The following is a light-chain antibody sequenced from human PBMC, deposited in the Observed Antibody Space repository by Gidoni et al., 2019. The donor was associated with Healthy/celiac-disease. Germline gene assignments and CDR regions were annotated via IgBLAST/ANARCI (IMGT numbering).Light chain of an antibody. CDR3: MIWRSSAWV. V-gene: IGLV5-45*02. CDR2: YKSDSDK. J-gene: IGLJ3*02. CDR1: SGINVGTYR. Sequence: QAVLTQPSSLSASPGASASLTCTLRSGINVGTYRIYWYQQKPGSPPQYLLRYKSDSDKQQGSGVPSRFSGSKDASANAGILLLSGLQSEDEADYYCMIWRSSAWVFGGGTKLTVL.